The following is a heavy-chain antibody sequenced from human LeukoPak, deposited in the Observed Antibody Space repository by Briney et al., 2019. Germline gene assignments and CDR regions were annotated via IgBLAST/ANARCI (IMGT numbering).Heavy chain of an antibody. J-gene: IGHJ5*02. D-gene: IGHD3-22*01. Sequence: SVKVSCKASGGTFSSYAISWVRQAPGQGLEWMGGIIPIFGTANYAQKFQGRVTITADASTSTAYMELSSLRSEDTAVYYCARMADYYERGFDPWGQGTLVTVSS. CDR1: GGTFSSYA. V-gene: IGHV1-69*01. CDR2: IIPIFGTA. CDR3: ARMADYYERGFDP.